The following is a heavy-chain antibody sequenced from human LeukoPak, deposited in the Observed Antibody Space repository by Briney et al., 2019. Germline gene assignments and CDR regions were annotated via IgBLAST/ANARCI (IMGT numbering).Heavy chain of an antibody. J-gene: IGHJ4*02. Sequence: ASVKVSCKASGYTFSGHTIHWVRQAPGQRLEWMGWINPYNGDTKYSQKFQGRVTITRDTSASIVYMELSSLTSEDTAVYYCARDLQLGYWGQGTLVTVSS. CDR1: GYTFSGHT. CDR2: INPYNGDT. D-gene: IGHD5-18*01. V-gene: IGHV1-3*01. CDR3: ARDLQLGY.